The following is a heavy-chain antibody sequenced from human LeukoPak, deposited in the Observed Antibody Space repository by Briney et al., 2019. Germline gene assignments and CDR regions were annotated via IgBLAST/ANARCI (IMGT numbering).Heavy chain of an antibody. CDR2: TSTYKGNT. J-gene: IGHJ4*02. D-gene: IGHD6-13*01. V-gene: IGHV1-18*01. Sequence: ASVKVTCKASGYTFSNYGISWVRQAPGQGLEWMGWTSTYKGNTNYAQNFQGRVTMTRDTSTSTVYMELSSLRSEDTAVYYCARADSTFDYWGQGTLVTVSS. CDR3: ARADSTFDY. CDR1: GYTFSNYG.